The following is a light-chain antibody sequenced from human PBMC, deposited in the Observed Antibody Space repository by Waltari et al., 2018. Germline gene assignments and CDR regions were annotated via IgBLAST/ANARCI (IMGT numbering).Light chain of an antibody. CDR2: GAY. Sequence: DIVMTQSPATLSVSPGERATLSCRASQSVFSNLAWYQQKPGQAPRLLIFGAYTRATDIPGRFSGSGSGTEFTLTISRLQSEDAAVYYCLQYNDWPPWTFGQGTTVEIK. J-gene: IGKJ1*01. CDR1: QSVFSN. CDR3: LQYNDWPPWT. V-gene: IGKV3-15*01.